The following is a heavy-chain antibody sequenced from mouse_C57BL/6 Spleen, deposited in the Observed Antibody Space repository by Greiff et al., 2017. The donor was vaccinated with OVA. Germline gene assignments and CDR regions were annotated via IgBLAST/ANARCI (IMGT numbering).Heavy chain of an antibody. CDR1: GYTFTDYN. CDR3: ARSVNYGEGGFAY. V-gene: IGHV1-18*01. Sequence: EVKLMESGPELVKPGASVKIPCKASGYTFTDYNMDWVKQSHGKSLEWIGDINPNNGGTIYNQKFKGKATLTVDKSSSTAYIELRSLTSEDTAVYYCARSVNYGEGGFAYWGQGTLVTVSA. J-gene: IGHJ3*01. CDR2: INPNNGGT. D-gene: IGHD1-1*01.